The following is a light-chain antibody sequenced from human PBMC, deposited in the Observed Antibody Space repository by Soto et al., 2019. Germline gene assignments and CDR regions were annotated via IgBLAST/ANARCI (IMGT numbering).Light chain of an antibody. CDR2: GAS. Sequence: EIVMTQSPATLSVSPGERATLSCRASQSVSSNLAWFQQKPGQAPRLLIYGASTRATGIPATFSGSGSGTKFTLTISSLKSEDFAVYYCQQYNDRPGTFGQGTKVDIK. CDR1: QSVSSN. CDR3: QQYNDRPGT. V-gene: IGKV3-15*01. J-gene: IGKJ1*01.